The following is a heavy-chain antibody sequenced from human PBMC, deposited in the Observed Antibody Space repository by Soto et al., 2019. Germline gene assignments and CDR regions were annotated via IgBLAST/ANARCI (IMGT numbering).Heavy chain of an antibody. V-gene: IGHV3-74*01. D-gene: IGHD4-17*01. Sequence: EEQLVESGGGLVHPGGSLRLSCADSGFTFSGYWMHWVRHSPGKGLVWVSRVSRDGSATDYADAVRGRFTISRDNARNTLHLEMNSLRVEDTTVYYCAGEYGDFVLRFDFWGQGALVTVSS. J-gene: IGHJ4*02. CDR3: AGEYGDFVLRFDF. CDR2: VSRDGSAT. CDR1: GFTFSGYW.